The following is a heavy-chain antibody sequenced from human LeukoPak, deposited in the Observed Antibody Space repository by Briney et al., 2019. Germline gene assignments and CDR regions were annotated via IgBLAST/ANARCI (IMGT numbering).Heavy chain of an antibody. V-gene: IGHV3-7*05. Sequence: GGSLRLSCAASGFTFSSYWMNWVCQAPGKGLEWVANIKQDGSEKYYVDSVNGRFTISRDNAKNSLYLQMDSLRAEDTAVYYCARNRYSASYGVDYWGQGTLVTVSS. CDR2: IKQDGSEK. CDR1: GFTFSSYW. CDR3: ARNRYSASYGVDY. D-gene: IGHD1-26*01. J-gene: IGHJ4*02.